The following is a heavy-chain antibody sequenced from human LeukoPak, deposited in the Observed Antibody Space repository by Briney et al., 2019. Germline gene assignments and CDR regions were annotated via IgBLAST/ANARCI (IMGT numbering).Heavy chain of an antibody. J-gene: IGHJ4*02. Sequence: PGGSLRLSCAASGFTFSSYWMSWIRQPPGKGLEWIGSIYYSGSTYYNPSLKSRVTISVDTSKNQFSLKLSSVTAADTAVYYCATYGDYGIEFDYWGQGTLVTVSS. CDR2: IYYSGST. CDR3: ATYGDYGIEFDY. CDR1: GFTFSSYW. D-gene: IGHD4-17*01. V-gene: IGHV4-39*07.